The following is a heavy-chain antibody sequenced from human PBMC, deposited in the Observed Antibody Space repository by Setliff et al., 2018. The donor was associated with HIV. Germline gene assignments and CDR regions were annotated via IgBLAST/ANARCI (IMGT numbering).Heavy chain of an antibody. Sequence: ASVKVSCKASGYIFTDYYIHWVRQAPGQRLEWMGWINPDSGGTNFAQKFQGRVTMTRDTSISTTYLELTNVKSDDTAVFFCAKTSPKDGYSSDFWGQGTPVTVSS. CDR3: AKTSPKDGYSSDF. CDR2: INPDSGGT. CDR1: GYIFTDYY. J-gene: IGHJ4*02. V-gene: IGHV1-2*02. D-gene: IGHD4-4*01.